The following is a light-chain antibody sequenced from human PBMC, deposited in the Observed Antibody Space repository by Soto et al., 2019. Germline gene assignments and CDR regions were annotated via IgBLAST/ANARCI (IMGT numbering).Light chain of an antibody. V-gene: IGKV3-15*01. CDR1: RTVSTN. CDR2: YTS. Sequence: DIVMTQSPATLSVSPGERVTLSCRASRTVSTNLAWYQQKPGQAPRLLIYYTSTRATGIPARFSGSGSDKEFTLTISCLQSEDSAVYYCQQYNNLPPGATFGPGTKVEIK. CDR3: QQYNNLPPGAT. J-gene: IGKJ3*01.